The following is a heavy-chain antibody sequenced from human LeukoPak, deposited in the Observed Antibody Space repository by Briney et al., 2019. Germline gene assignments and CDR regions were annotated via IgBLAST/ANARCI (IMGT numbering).Heavy chain of an antibody. CDR1: GFTFSSYS. V-gene: IGHV3-74*01. D-gene: IGHD6-13*01. CDR3: ASASSHRIAAGGDY. CDR2: INSDGSSR. J-gene: IGHJ4*02. Sequence: GGSLRLSCAASGFTFSSYSMNWVRQAPGKGLEWVSRINSDGSSRNYADSVKGRFTISRDNAKNTLYLQMNSLRVEDTAVYYCASASSHRIAAGGDYWGQGTLVTVSS.